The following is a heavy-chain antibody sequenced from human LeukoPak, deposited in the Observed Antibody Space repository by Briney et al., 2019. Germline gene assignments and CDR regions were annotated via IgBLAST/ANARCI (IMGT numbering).Heavy chain of an antibody. Sequence: GGSLRLSCAASGFTFSSYAMRWVRQAPGKGLEWVSAISGSGGSTYYADSVKGRFTISRDNSKNTLYLQMTTLRAEDTAVYYCAKVPLGSSGYWGQGTLVTVSS. V-gene: IGHV3-23*01. CDR2: ISGSGGST. D-gene: IGHD6-6*01. CDR3: AKVPLGSSGY. J-gene: IGHJ4*02. CDR1: GFTFSSYA.